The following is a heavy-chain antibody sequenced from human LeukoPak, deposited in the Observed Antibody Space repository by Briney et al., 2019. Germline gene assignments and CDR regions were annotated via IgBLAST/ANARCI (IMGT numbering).Heavy chain of an antibody. Sequence: SETLSLTCTVSGGSISSYYWSWIRQPPGKGLEWIGYLYYSGSTNYNPSLKSRVTISVDTSKNQFSLKLSSVTAADTAVYYCARGGPFDIWGQGTMVTVSS. V-gene: IGHV4-59*12. CDR1: GGSISSYY. CDR3: ARGGPFDI. J-gene: IGHJ3*02. CDR2: LYYSGST.